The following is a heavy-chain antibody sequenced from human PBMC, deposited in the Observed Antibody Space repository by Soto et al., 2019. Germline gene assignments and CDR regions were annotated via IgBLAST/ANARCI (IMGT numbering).Heavy chain of an antibody. CDR3: ARGAIFGVVIDGMDV. J-gene: IGHJ6*02. CDR1: GYSFTSYW. CDR2: IDPSDSYT. Sequence: PGESLKISCKGSGYSFTSYWISRGRQMPGRGLEWMGRIDPSDSYTNYSPSFQGHVTISADKSISTAYLQWSSLKASDTAMYCCARGAIFGVVIDGMDVWGQGTTVTVSS. D-gene: IGHD3-3*01. V-gene: IGHV5-10-1*01.